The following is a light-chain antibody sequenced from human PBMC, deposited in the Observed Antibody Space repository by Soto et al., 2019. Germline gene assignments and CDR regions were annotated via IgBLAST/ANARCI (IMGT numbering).Light chain of an antibody. CDR3: QQYNNWPQT. Sequence: EIVLTQAPATLSVSPVERATLSCRASQSVSSNLAWYQQKPGQAPRLLIYGASTRATGIPARFSGSGSGTEFTLTISSLQSEDFAGYYCQQYNNWPQTFGQVAKVDI. CDR1: QSVSSN. CDR2: GAS. J-gene: IGKJ1*01. V-gene: IGKV3-15*01.